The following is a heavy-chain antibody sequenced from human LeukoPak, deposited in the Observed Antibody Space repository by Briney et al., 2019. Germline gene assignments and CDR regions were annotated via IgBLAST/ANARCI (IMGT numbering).Heavy chain of an antibody. V-gene: IGHV1-69*13. Sequence: SVKVSCTASGGTFSSYAISWVRQAPGQGLEWMGGIIPIFGTANYAQKFQGRVTITADESTSTAYMELSSLRSEDTAVYYCASPFGSGGYFDYWGQGTLVTVSS. D-gene: IGHD3-16*01. CDR3: ASPFGSGGYFDY. J-gene: IGHJ4*02. CDR2: IIPIFGTA. CDR1: GGTFSSYA.